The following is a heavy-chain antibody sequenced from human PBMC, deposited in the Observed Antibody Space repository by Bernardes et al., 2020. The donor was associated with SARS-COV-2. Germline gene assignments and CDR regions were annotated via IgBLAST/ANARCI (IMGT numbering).Heavy chain of an antibody. CDR1: GFTVSSNY. CDR2: IYSGGST. J-gene: IGHJ3*02. V-gene: IGHV3-53*01. Sequence: LRLSCAASGFTVSSNYMSWVRQAPGRGLEWVSVIYSGGSTYYADSVKGRFTISRDNSKNTLYLQMNSLRAEDTAVYYCARDPGDSDGYYSAFDIWGQGAMVTVSS. D-gene: IGHD3-22*01. CDR3: ARDPGDSDGYYSAFDI.